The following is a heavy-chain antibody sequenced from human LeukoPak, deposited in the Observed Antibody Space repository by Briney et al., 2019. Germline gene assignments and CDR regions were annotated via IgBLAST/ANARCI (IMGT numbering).Heavy chain of an antibody. CDR3: ASCQNYDILTGSIWHYFDY. CDR1: LDSTTSNF. D-gene: IGHD3-9*01. J-gene: IGHJ4*02. CDR2: IYYSGST. Sequence: PSETLSLTCTVSLDSTTSNFWSWIRQHPGKGLEWVGYIYYSGSTYYNPSLKSRVTISVDTSKNQFSLKLSSVTAADTAVYYCASCQNYDILTGSIWHYFDYWGQGTLVTVSS. V-gene: IGHV4-31*03.